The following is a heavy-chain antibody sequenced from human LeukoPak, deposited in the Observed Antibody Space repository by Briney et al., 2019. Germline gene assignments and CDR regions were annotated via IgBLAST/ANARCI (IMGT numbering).Heavy chain of an antibody. D-gene: IGHD5-12*01. J-gene: IGHJ4*02. Sequence: ASVKVSCKASGYTFTGYYMHWVRQAPGQGLEWMGWINPNSGGTNYAQKFQGRVTMTRDTSISTAYMELSRLRSDDTAVYYCARIKKKNSGYDFLGYWSQGTLVTVSS. V-gene: IGHV1-2*02. CDR3: ARIKKKNSGYDFLGY. CDR1: GYTFTGYY. CDR2: INPNSGGT.